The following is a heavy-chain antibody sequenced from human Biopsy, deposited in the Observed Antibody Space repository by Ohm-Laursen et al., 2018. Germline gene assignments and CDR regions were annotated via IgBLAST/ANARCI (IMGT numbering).Heavy chain of an antibody. CDR2: ISGSSTYI. D-gene: IGHD2-2*01. J-gene: IGHJ6*02. V-gene: IGHV3-21*01. CDR3: ARVLLPAAAVHYGMDV. Sequence: SLRLSCAASGVTLSGYKMNWVRQAPGKGLEWVSSISGSSTYIYYADSVKGRFTISRDNAKNSLSLQMNSLRADDTAVYYCARVLLPAAAVHYGMDVWGQGTTVTVSS. CDR1: GVTLSGYK.